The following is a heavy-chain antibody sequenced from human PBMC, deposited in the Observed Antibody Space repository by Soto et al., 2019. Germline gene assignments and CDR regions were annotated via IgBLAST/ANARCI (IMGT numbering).Heavy chain of an antibody. V-gene: IGHV4-61*01. Sequence: KPSETLSLTCTVSGGSVSSGSYYWSWIRQPPGKGLEWIGYIYYSGSTNYNPSLKSRVTISVDTSKNQFSLKLSSVTAADTAVYYCARTPSIAAIPYYFDYWGQGTLVTVSS. D-gene: IGHD6-6*01. CDR2: IYYSGST. CDR1: GGSVSSGSYY. J-gene: IGHJ4*02. CDR3: ARTPSIAAIPYYFDY.